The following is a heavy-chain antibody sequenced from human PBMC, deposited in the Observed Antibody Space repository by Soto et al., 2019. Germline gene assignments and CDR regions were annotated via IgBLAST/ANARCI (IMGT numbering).Heavy chain of an antibody. CDR3: ARQIVVLVAATRLGWFDP. D-gene: IGHD2-15*01. CDR2: IYYSGST. J-gene: IGHJ5*02. Sequence: QLQLQESGPGLVKPSETLSLTCTVSGGSISSSSYYWGWIRQPPGKGLEWIGSIYYSGSTYYNPSLKSRVTISVDTSKNQFSLKLSSVTAADTAVYYCARQIVVLVAATRLGWFDPWGQGTLVTVSS. CDR1: GGSISSSSYY. V-gene: IGHV4-39*01.